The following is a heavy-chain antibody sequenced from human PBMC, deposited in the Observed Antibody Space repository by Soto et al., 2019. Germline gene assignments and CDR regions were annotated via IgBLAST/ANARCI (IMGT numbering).Heavy chain of an antibody. Sequence: QVQLQESGPGLVKPSQTLSLTCTVSGGSINSGGYYWSWIRQHPGKGLEWIGYIFYSGTTYYNPSLKSRVTMSVDTSKNQFALRLTSVTAADAAVYYCARSVDPWGQGTLVTVSS. J-gene: IGHJ5*02. CDR2: IFYSGTT. CDR1: GGSINSGGYY. V-gene: IGHV4-31*03. CDR3: ARSVDP.